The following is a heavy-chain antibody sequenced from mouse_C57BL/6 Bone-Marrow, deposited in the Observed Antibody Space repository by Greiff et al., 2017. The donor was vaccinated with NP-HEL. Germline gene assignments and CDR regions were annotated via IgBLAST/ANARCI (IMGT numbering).Heavy chain of an antibody. D-gene: IGHD3-1*01. Sequence: VQLQQSGPGLVAPSQSLSITCTVSGFSLTSYGVSWVRQPPGKGLEWLGVIWGDGSTNYHSAFISRLCISKDNSKSQVFLKLNSLQTDDTATYYCSNRGTWNAMDYWGQGTSVTVSS. CDR2: IWGDGST. CDR1: GFSLTSYG. J-gene: IGHJ4*01. V-gene: IGHV2-3*01. CDR3: SNRGTWNAMDY.